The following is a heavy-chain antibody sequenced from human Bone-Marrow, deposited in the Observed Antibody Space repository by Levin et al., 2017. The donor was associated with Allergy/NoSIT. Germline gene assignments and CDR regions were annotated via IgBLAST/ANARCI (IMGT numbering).Heavy chain of an antibody. CDR3: ARIFFRGYSYGNPDY. Sequence: GGSLRLSCAASGFTFSIHWMSWVRQAPGKGLEWVANIKQDGSDKYYVDSVKGRFTISRDNAKNSLYLQMNSLRAEDTAVYYCARIFFRGYSYGNPDYWGQGTLVTVSS. J-gene: IGHJ4*02. V-gene: IGHV3-7*04. D-gene: IGHD5-18*01. CDR1: GFTFSIHW. CDR2: IKQDGSDK.